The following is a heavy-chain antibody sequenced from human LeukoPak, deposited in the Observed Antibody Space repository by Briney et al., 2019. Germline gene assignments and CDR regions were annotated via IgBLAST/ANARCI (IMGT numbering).Heavy chain of an antibody. Sequence: SETLSLPCAVYGGSFSGYHWSWIRQPPGKGLEWIGEIKHSGSINFNPSLKRRVTISVDTSKNQFSLKLSSVTAADTAVYYCARGEPSSGDYNGGGGYYAPAASDY. D-gene: IGHD3-22*01. J-gene: IGHJ4*01. CDR3: ARGEPSSGDYNGGGGYYAPAASDY. V-gene: IGHV4-34*01. CDR2: IKHSGSI. CDR1: GGSFSGYH.